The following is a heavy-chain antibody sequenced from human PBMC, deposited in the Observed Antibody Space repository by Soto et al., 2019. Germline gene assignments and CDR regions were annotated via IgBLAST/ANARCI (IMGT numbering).Heavy chain of an antibody. Sequence: ASVKVSCKASGFTFTSSAVQWVRQARGQRLEWIGWIVVGSGNTNYAQKFQERVTITRDMSTSTAYMELSSLRSEDTAVYYCAAGWFRFLEWFPQPYYGKDVWGQGTTVTGSS. D-gene: IGHD3-3*01. CDR1: GFTFTSSA. CDR2: IVVGSGNT. J-gene: IGHJ6*02. CDR3: AAGWFRFLEWFPQPYYGKDV. V-gene: IGHV1-58*01.